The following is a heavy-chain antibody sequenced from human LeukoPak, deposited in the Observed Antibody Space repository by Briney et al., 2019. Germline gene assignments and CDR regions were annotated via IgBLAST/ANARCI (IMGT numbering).Heavy chain of an antibody. J-gene: IGHJ4*02. Sequence: PSETLSLTCTVSGGSISSSSYYWGWIRQPPGKGLEWIGSIYYSGSTYYNPSLKSRVTISVDTSKNQFSLKLSSVTAADTAVYYCARGPRGYLDYWGQGTLVTVSS. CDR1: GGSISSSSYY. CDR2: IYYSGST. V-gene: IGHV4-39*01. CDR3: ARGPRGYLDY. D-gene: IGHD3-10*01.